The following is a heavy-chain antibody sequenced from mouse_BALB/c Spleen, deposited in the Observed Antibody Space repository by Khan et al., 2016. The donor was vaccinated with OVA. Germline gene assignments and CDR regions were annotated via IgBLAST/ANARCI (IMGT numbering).Heavy chain of an antibody. V-gene: IGHV1-9*01. J-gene: IGHJ3*01. Sequence: VQLQESGAELMKPGASVKISCKATGYTFRSSWIEWVKQRPGHGLEWIGEILPGTGSSNYNEKFKDKATFTADTSSNTAYMRLSSLTSEDSAVYYCARWCPYGKYGAYWGQGTLVTVSA. CDR1: GYTFRSSW. CDR2: ILPGTGSS. D-gene: IGHD2-1*01. CDR3: ARWCPYGKYGAY.